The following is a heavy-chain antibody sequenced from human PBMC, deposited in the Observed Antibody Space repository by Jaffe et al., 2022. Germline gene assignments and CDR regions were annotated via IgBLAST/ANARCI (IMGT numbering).Heavy chain of an antibody. Sequence: EVQLVESGGGLVQPGRSLRLSCTASGFTFGDYAMSWVRQAPGKGLEWVGFIRSKAYGGTTEYAASVKGRFTISRDDSKSIAYLQMNSLKTEDTAVYYCTRYVTMIVVVELFDYWGQGTLVTVSS. CDR1: GFTFGDYA. V-gene: IGHV3-49*04. J-gene: IGHJ4*02. CDR3: TRYVTMIVVVELFDY. D-gene: IGHD3-22*01. CDR2: IRSKAYGGTT.